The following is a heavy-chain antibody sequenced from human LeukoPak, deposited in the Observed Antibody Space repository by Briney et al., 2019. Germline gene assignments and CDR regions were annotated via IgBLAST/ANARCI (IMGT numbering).Heavy chain of an antibody. V-gene: IGHV3-33*01. J-gene: IGHJ4*02. CDR1: GFTFSNYG. D-gene: IGHD5-18*01. CDR3: ARDLLGYSYDAYYFDF. CDR2: IWYDGSNG. Sequence: GRSLRLSCAASGFTFSNYGMHWVRQAPGKGLEWVAVIWYDGSNGYYADSVKGRFTISRDNSKNTLYLQMNSLRAEDTAVYYCARDLLGYSYDAYYFDFWGQGTLVTVS.